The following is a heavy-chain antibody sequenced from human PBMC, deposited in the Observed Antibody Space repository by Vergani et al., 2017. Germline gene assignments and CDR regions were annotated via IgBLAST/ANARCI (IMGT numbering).Heavy chain of an antibody. CDR1: GFIFSDYY. V-gene: IGHV3-11*01. J-gene: IGHJ5*02. D-gene: IGHD1/OR15-1a*01. CDR2: ISDGGETK. Sequence: QVQLVASGGGLVRPGGSLRLPCAASGFIFSDYYMTWIRQTPGKDLEWLAHISDGGETKMYAESLKGRFTVSRDNTKNLLILQMKTLKVDDTATYYCGRKQSPASLMDKPIDIWGQGTLVTVSS. CDR3: GRKQSPASLMDKPIDI.